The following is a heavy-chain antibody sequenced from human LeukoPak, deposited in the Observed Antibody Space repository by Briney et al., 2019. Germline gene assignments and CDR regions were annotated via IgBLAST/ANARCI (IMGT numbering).Heavy chain of an antibody. J-gene: IGHJ6*02. Sequence: PSETQSLTCAVYGGSFSGYYWSWIRQPPGKGLEWIGEINHSGSTNYNPSLKSRVTISVDTSKNQFSLKLSSVTAADTAVYYCARGNYYYGMDVWGQGTTVTVSS. CDR3: ARGNYYYGMDV. V-gene: IGHV4-34*01. CDR1: GGSFSGYY. CDR2: INHSGST.